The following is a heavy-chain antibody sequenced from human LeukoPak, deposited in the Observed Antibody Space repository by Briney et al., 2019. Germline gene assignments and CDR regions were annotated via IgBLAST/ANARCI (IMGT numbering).Heavy chain of an antibody. J-gene: IGHJ5*02. Sequence: SETLSLICAVYGGSFSGYYWSWIRQPSGKGLGWIGEINHSGSTNYNPSLKSRVTISVDTSKNQFSLKLSSVTAADTAVYYCASLPCKRFLAKRGCWFDPWGQGTLVTVSS. CDR3: ASLPCKRFLAKRGCWFDP. D-gene: IGHD3-3*01. V-gene: IGHV4-34*01. CDR1: GGSFSGYY. CDR2: INHSGST.